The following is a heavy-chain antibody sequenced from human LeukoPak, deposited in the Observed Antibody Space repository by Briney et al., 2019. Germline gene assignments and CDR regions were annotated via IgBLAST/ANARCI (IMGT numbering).Heavy chain of an antibody. J-gene: IGHJ4*02. CDR1: GFSVSTNY. Sequence: GGSLRLSCAASGFSVSTNYMYSGGSTYYADSVKGRFTISRDNAKNSLYLQMNSLRAEDTAVYYCARDVLSDEWLCDYWGQGTLVTVSS. V-gene: IGHV3-53*01. CDR3: ARDVLSDEWLCDY. D-gene: IGHD6-19*01. CDR2: SGGST.